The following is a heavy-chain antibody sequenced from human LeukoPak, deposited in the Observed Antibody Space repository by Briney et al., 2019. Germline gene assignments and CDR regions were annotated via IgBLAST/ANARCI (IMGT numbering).Heavy chain of an antibody. V-gene: IGHV3-30*02. CDR3: AKLLVPAARMYNWFDP. J-gene: IGHJ5*02. Sequence: GGSLRLSCAASGFTFSSYGMHWVRQAPGKGLEWVAFIWYDGSNKYYAASVKGRFTISRDNSKNTLYLQMNSLRAEDTAVYYCAKLLVPAARMYNWFDPWGQGTLVTVSS. CDR1: GFTFSSYG. D-gene: IGHD2-2*01. CDR2: IWYDGSNK.